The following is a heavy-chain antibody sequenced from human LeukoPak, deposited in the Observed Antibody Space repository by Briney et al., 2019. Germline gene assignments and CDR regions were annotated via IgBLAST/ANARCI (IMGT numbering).Heavy chain of an antibody. CDR1: GGTFSSYA. D-gene: IGHD3-22*01. Sequence: GASVKVSCKASGGTFSSYAISWVRQAPGQGLEWMGGIVPIFGTANYAQKFQGRVTITTDESTSTAYMELSSLRSEDTAVYYCARGHDSSGSYFDYWGQGTLVTVSS. V-gene: IGHV1-69*05. CDR3: ARGHDSSGSYFDY. CDR2: IVPIFGTA. J-gene: IGHJ4*02.